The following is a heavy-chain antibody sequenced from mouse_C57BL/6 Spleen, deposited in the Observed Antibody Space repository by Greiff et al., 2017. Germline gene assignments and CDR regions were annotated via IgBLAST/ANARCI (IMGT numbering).Heavy chain of an antibody. Sequence: VKLVESGPGLVAPSQSLSITCTVSGFSLTSYGVDWVRQSPGKGLEWLGVIWGVGSTNYNSALKSRLSISKNNSKSQVFLKMNSLQTDDTAVYYCASGGTSAFAYWGQGTLVTVSA. J-gene: IGHJ3*01. CDR1: GFSLTSYG. CDR2: IWGVGST. D-gene: IGHD4-1*01. CDR3: ASGGTSAFAY. V-gene: IGHV2-6*01.